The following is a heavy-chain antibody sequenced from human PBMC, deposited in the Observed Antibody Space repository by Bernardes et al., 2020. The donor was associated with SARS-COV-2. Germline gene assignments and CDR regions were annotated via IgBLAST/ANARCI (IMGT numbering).Heavy chain of an antibody. CDR1: GVTLRTFTYY. Sequence: TLSLICSVSGVTLRTFTYYWGWVRQPPGTGLEWIGTIYYSGSTYYNPSLKSRVTISLDTSKNQFSLRLNSVTAADTATYYCARREYSGYDSPFDFWGQGTLVTVSS. D-gene: IGHD5-12*01. CDR2: IYYSGST. V-gene: IGHV4-39*01. CDR3: ARREYSGYDSPFDF. J-gene: IGHJ4*02.